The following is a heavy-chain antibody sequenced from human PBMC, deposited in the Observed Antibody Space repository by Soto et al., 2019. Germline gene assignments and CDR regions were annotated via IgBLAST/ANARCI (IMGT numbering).Heavy chain of an antibody. CDR2: IYHVGST. Sequence: SETLSLTCTVSGVSVSTGNWWSWVRQSPGKGLEWIGEIYHVGSTNFNPPLKSRVTMSVDKSKDQFSLNLSSVTAADTAVYYCAKRLYGNHIDYWGQGTLVTVSS. D-gene: IGHD3-3*01. CDR3: AKRLYGNHIDY. V-gene: IGHV4-4*02. J-gene: IGHJ4*02. CDR1: GVSVSTGNW.